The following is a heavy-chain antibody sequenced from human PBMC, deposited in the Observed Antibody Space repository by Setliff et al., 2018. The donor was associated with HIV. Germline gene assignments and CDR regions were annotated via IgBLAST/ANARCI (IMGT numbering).Heavy chain of an antibody. CDR2: IITILGGVT. D-gene: IGHD6-19*01. J-gene: IGHJ4*02. CDR3: ARNGPHGSGWYNYFDF. V-gene: IGHV1-69*10. CDR1: GGSFNTYS. Sequence: GASVKVSCKTSGGSFNTYSISWVRQAPGQGLEWMGGIITILGGVTKYAQKFQGRVTITADESTNTAYMELSSLRSEDTAVYYCARNGPHGSGWYNYFDFWGQGTLVTVSS.